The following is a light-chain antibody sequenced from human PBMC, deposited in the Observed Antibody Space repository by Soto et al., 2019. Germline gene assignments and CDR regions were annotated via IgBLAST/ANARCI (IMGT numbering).Light chain of an antibody. Sequence: DIQMTQSPSSLSASVGDTVTITCRASQGISNYLAWYQQKPGQVPNLLIYAASTLQSGVPSRFSGSGSGTDFNLTISRLRPEDVATYYCQKYNTAPRTFGQGTKVEI. J-gene: IGKJ1*01. CDR3: QKYNTAPRT. V-gene: IGKV1-27*01. CDR1: QGISNY. CDR2: AAS.